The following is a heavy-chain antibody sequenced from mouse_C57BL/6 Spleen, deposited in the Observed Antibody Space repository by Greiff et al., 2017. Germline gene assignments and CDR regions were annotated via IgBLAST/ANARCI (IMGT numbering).Heavy chain of an antibody. CDR2: INPNNGGT. CDR1: GYTFTDYN. D-gene: IGHD1-1*01. V-gene: IGHV1-18*01. J-gene: IGHJ3*01. CDR3: ARGDYYYGSSCGFAY. Sequence: VQLQQSGPELVKPGASVKIPCKASGYTFTDYNMDWVKQSHGKSLEWIGDINPNNGGTIYNQKFKGKATLTVDKSSSTAYMELRSLTSEDTAVYYGARGDYYYGSSCGFAYWGQGTLVTVSA.